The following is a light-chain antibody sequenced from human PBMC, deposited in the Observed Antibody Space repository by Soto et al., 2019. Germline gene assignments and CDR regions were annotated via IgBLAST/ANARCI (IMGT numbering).Light chain of an antibody. V-gene: IGLV2-8*01. CDR2: EVT. J-gene: IGLJ1*01. Sequence: QSERTQPPSASGSPGQSITISCTGTSSDVGGYNYVSWYQQHPGTAPKLLIYEVTKRPSGVPDRFSGSKSGNTASLTVSGLQADDEAEYYCCSNAGSHYYVFGTGTKVTVL. CDR3: CSNAGSHYYV. CDR1: SSDVGGYNY.